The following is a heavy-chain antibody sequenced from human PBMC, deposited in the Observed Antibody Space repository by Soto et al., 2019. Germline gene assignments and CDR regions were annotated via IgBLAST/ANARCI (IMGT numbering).Heavy chain of an antibody. Sequence: PSETLSPTCSISGASISGYPWNWIRQTPGKGVEWIGYFHNIGNPKYSSSLKSRVTISVDMSEKQSSLKLTSVTAADTAVYYCARHAYDILTGIKIPLVLYYFDYWGQGTLVPVSS. D-gene: IGHD3-9*01. CDR2: FHNIGNP. CDR1: GASISGYP. V-gene: IGHV4-59*01. CDR3: ARHAYDILTGIKIPLVLYYFDY. J-gene: IGHJ4*02.